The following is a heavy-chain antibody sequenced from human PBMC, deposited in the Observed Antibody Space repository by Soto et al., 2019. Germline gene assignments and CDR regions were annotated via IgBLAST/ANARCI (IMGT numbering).Heavy chain of an antibody. V-gene: IGHV1-69*12. J-gene: IGHJ6*02. Sequence: QVQLVQSGAEVKKPGSSVKVSSKASGGTFSSYAISWVRQAPGQGLEWMGGIIPIFGTADYAQKFQGRVTIIAGESTSTAYIELSSPRSEDTSVYYCAVTMTNYYYYGMDVWGQGTTVTVSS. CDR2: IIPIFGTA. D-gene: IGHD3-22*01. CDR3: AVTMTNYYYYGMDV. CDR1: GGTFSSYA.